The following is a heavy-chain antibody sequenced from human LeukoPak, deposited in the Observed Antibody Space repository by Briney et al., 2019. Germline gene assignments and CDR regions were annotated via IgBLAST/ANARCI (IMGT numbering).Heavy chain of an antibody. CDR2: VYSSGNT. D-gene: IGHD6-13*01. J-gene: IGHJ4*02. Sequence: PSETLSLTCTVSGGSISSNTYCWGWIRQPPGKGLEWIASVYSSGNTYYNPSLESGVTISVDTSKNQFSLKLSSVTAADTAVYYCARQLSGRYSSSWQNLGLFDYWGQGTLVTVSS. CDR3: ARQLSGRYSSSWQNLGLFDY. CDR1: GGSISSNTYC. V-gene: IGHV4-39*01.